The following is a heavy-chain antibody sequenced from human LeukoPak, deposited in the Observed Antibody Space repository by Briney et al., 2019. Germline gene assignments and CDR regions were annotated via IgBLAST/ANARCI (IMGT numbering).Heavy chain of an antibody. CDR2: ITSNGDST. Sequence: GGSLRLSCTASGFTFSSYAMHWVRQAPGKELEYVSAITSNGDSTHYARSVKGRFTISRDNSKDTVYLQMGSLRSEDMAAYYCARGPYHMLFMPTWFDTWGQGTVVTVSS. CDR1: GFTFSSYA. J-gene: IGHJ5*02. V-gene: IGHV3-64*01. D-gene: IGHD2/OR15-2a*01. CDR3: ARGPYHMLFMPTWFDT.